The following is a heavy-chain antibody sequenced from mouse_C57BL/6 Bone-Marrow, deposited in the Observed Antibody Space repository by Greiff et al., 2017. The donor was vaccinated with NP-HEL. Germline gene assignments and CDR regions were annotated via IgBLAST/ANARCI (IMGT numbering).Heavy chain of an antibody. Sequence: VQLQQSGAELVRPGASVKLSCTASGFNIKDDYMHWVKQRPEQGLEWIGWIYPENGDTEYASKFQGKATITADTSSNTAYLQLSSLTSEDTAVYYCTRLGIFDYWGQGTTLTVSS. CDR2: IYPENGDT. D-gene: IGHD2-14*01. CDR3: TRLGIFDY. V-gene: IGHV14-4*01. J-gene: IGHJ2*01. CDR1: GFNIKDDY.